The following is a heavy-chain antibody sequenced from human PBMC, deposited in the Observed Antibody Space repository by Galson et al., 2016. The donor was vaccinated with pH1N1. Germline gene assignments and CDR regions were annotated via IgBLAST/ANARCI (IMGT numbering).Heavy chain of an antibody. CDR3: AKHDGSGYYYSRRLS. D-gene: IGHD3-22*01. V-gene: IGHV3-23*01. J-gene: IGHJ5*02. CDR1: GFTFSIFG. Sequence: SLRLSCAVSGFTFSIFGMSWVRHTPGKGLERVSAISGGGDSTYHADSVKGRFTISRDNSKNTLFLQMSSLRAEDTAIYYCAKHDGSGYYYSRRLSWGQGTLVTVSS. CDR2: ISGGGDST.